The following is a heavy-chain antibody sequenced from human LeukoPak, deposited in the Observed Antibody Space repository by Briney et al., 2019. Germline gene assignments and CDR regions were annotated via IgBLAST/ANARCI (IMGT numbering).Heavy chain of an antibody. CDR2: ISAYNGNT. V-gene: IGHV1-18*01. Sequence: ASVKVSCKASGYTFTSYGISWVRQAPGQGLEWMGWISAYNGNTNYAQKLQGRVTMTTDTSTSTAYMELRSQRSDDTAVYYCARERSVVVPAAIEGDAFDIWGQGTMVTVSS. J-gene: IGHJ3*02. CDR3: ARERSVVVPAAIEGDAFDI. CDR1: GYTFTSYG. D-gene: IGHD2-2*02.